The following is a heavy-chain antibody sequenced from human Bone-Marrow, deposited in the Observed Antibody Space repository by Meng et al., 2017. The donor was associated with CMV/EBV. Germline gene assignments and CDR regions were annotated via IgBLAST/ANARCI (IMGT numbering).Heavy chain of an antibody. J-gene: IGHJ6*02. D-gene: IGHD2-15*01. Sequence: SVKVSCKASGGTFSSYAISWVRQAPGQGLEWMGGIIPILGIANYAQKFQGRVTITADKSTSTAYMELSSLRSEDTAVYYCGGGVDIAYYYSGMGVWGQGTTVTVSS. CDR1: GGTFSSYA. CDR2: IIPILGIA. CDR3: GGGVDIAYYYSGMGV. V-gene: IGHV1-69*10.